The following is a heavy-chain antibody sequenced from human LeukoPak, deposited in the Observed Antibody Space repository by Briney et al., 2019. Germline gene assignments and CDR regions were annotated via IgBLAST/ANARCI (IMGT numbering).Heavy chain of an antibody. D-gene: IGHD1-26*01. CDR3: ARGQGGDFDY. CDR1: GFTFSDHY. J-gene: IGHJ4*02. Sequence: GGSLRLSCAASGFTFSDHYMDWVRQAPGKGLEWVGRTRNKANSYTTEYAASVKVRFTISRDDSKNSLYLQMNSLKTEDTAVYYCARGQGGDFDYWGQGTLVTVSS. CDR2: TRNKANSYTT. V-gene: IGHV3-72*01.